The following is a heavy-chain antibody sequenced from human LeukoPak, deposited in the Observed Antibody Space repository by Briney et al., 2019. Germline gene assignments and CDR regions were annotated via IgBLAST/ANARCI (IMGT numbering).Heavy chain of an antibody. CDR1: GGSISSSSYY. D-gene: IGHD3-9*01. Sequence: SEILSLTCTVSGGSISSSSYYWGWIRQPPGKGLEWIGSIYYSGSTYYNPSLKSRVTISVDTSKNQFSLKLSSVTAADTAVYYCARARRYFDWLLYGNWFDPWGQGTLVTVSS. CDR3: ARARRYFDWLLYGNWFDP. V-gene: IGHV4-39*01. J-gene: IGHJ5*02. CDR2: IYYSGST.